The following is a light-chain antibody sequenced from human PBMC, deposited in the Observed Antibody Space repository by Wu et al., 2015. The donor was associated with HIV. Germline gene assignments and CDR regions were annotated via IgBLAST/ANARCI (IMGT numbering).Light chain of an antibody. Sequence: EIVLTQSPGTLSLSPGERATLSCRASQSVSGSFLAWYRQKPGQAPRLLIYGASSRAPGIPDRFSGSGSGTDFTLTISRLEPEDFAVYYCHQYDRSPAITFGQGTRLEIK. J-gene: IGKJ5*01. CDR1: QSVSGSF. CDR3: HQYDRSPAIT. CDR2: GAS. V-gene: IGKV3-20*01.